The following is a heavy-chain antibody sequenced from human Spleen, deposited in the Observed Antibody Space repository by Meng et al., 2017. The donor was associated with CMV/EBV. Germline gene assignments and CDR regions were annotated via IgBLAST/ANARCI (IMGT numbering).Heavy chain of an antibody. Sequence: GESLKISCAASEFTFSSYEMNWVRQAPGKGLEWVSYISSSGSTIYYADSVKGRFTISRDNAKNSLYLQMNSLRAEDTAVYYCARDSSGWYYNTFDIWGQGTMVTVSS. V-gene: IGHV3-48*03. CDR2: ISSSGSTI. CDR3: ARDSSGWYYNTFDI. D-gene: IGHD6-19*01. J-gene: IGHJ3*02. CDR1: EFTFSSYE.